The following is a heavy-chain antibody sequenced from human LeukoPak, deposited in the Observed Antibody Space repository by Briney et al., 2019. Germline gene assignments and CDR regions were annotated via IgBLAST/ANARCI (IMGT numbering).Heavy chain of an antibody. D-gene: IGHD3-10*01. V-gene: IGHV4-61*01. CDR1: GVSVSSGSYY. CDR2: IYYSGST. J-gene: IGHJ6*04. CDR3: ARDPRGGDYYYYGMDV. Sequence: KPSETLSLTCTVSGVSVSSGSYYWSWIRQPPGKGLEWIGYIYYSGSTNYNPSLKSRVTISVDTSKNQFSLKLSSVTAADTAVYYCARDPRGGDYYYYGMDVWGKGTTVTVSS.